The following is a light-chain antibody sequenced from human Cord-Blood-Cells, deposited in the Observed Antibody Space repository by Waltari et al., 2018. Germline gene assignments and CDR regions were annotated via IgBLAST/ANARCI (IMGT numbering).Light chain of an antibody. CDR3: QQYNNWPPT. CDR2: GAS. Sequence: EIVMTQSLATLSVSPGERATRACRASQSVSSNLAWYQQKPGQAPRLLIYGASTRATGIPARFSGSGSGTEFTLTISSLQSEDFAVYYCQQYNNWPPTFGQGTNVEIK. CDR1: QSVSSN. V-gene: IGKV3-15*01. J-gene: IGKJ1*01.